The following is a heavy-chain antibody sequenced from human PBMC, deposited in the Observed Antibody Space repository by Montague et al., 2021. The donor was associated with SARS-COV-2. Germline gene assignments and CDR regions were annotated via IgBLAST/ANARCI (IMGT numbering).Heavy chain of an antibody. CDR2: ISYSEIT. CDR3: ARALFLNQDV. Sequence: SETLSLTCSVLGSSYSGAYWKCTRLHPSHTLHSYAEISYSEITNRYPSFKSRATISVDSSKKEFSLTLRSVTAADTGVYYCARALFLNQDVWGQGTTVIVSS. V-gene: IGHV4-34*04. CDR1: GSSYSGAY. J-gene: IGHJ6*02.